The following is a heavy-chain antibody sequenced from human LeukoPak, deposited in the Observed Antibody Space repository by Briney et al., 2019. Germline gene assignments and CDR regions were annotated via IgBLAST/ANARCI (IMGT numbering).Heavy chain of an antibody. D-gene: IGHD6-6*01. CDR3: TTDLGRSRIAPRFYY. V-gene: IGHV3-23*01. CDR2: IYYADDYT. J-gene: IGHJ4*02. CDR1: GFPFSSYS. Sequence: GGSLRLSCAASGFIASGFPFSSYSMSWVRQAQGKGLEWVSTIYYADDYTYYADSVKGRFTISRDNSKNTLYLQINSLKTEDTAVYYCTTDLGRSRIAPRFYYWGQGTLVTVSS.